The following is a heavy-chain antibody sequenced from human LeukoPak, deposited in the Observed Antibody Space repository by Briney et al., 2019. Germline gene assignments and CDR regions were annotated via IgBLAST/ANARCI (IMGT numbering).Heavy chain of an antibody. CDR1: RFTFSSYS. J-gene: IGHJ2*01. Sequence: GGSLRLSCAASRFTFSSYSMNWVRQAPGKGLEWVSSISSSSSYIYYADSVKGRFTISRDNSKNTLYLQMNSLRAEDTAVYYCAKDRSNYGSGSYYNVGWYFDLWGRGTLVTVSS. CDR3: AKDRSNYGSGSYYNVGWYFDL. CDR2: ISSSSSYI. V-gene: IGHV3-21*04. D-gene: IGHD3-10*01.